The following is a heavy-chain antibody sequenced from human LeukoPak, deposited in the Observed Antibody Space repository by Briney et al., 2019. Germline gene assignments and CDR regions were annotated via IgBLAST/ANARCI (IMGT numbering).Heavy chain of an antibody. D-gene: IGHD6-13*01. V-gene: IGHV4-34*01. CDR2: INHSGST. CDR3: ARVGYSSSWHDYYGMDV. J-gene: IGHJ6*02. Sequence: PSETLSLTCAVYGGSFSGYYWSWIRQPPGKGLEWIGEINHSGSTNYNPSLKSRVTISVDTSKNQFSLKLSSVTAADTAVYYCARVGYSSSWHDYYGMDVWGQGTTVTVSS. CDR1: GGSFSGYY.